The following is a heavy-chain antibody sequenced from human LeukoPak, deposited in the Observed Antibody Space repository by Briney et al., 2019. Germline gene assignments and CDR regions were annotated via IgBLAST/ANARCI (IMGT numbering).Heavy chain of an antibody. CDR1: GGTFSSYA. Sequence: SVKVSCKASGGTFSSYAISWVRQAPGQGLEWMGGIIPIFGTANYAQKFQGRVTNTADESTSTAYMELSSLRSEDTAVYYCARGRTSYSSSFRRLLDYWGQGTLVAVSS. CDR3: ARGRTSYSSSFRRLLDY. V-gene: IGHV1-69*13. CDR2: IIPIFGTA. J-gene: IGHJ4*02. D-gene: IGHD6-6*01.